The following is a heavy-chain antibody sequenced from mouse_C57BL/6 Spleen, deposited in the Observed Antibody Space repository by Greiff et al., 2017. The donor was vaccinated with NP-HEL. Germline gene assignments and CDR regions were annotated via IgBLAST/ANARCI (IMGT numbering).Heavy chain of an antibody. V-gene: IGHV5-4*03. Sequence: EVKVVESGGGLVKPGGSLKLSCAASGFTFSSYAMSWVRQTPEKRLEWVATISDGGSYTYYPDNVKGRFTISRDNAKNNLYLQMGHLKSEDTAMYYCARANGYYYGSSYRFYFDYWGQGTTLTVSS. J-gene: IGHJ2*01. D-gene: IGHD1-1*01. CDR2: ISDGGSYT. CDR3: ARANGYYYGSSYRFYFDY. CDR1: GFTFSSYA.